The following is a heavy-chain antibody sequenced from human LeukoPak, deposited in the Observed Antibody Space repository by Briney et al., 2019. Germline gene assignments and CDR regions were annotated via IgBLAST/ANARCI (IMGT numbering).Heavy chain of an antibody. D-gene: IGHD1-26*01. J-gene: IGHJ4*02. CDR1: GGSISSYY. CDR2: IYYSGST. Sequence: SETLSLTCTVSGGSISSYYWSWIRQPPGEGLEWIGYIYYSGSTNYNPSLKSRVTISVDTSKNQFSLKLSSVTAADTAVYYCARVSGSYYSPKDYFDYWGQGTLVTVSS. V-gene: IGHV4-59*01. CDR3: ARVSGSYYSPKDYFDY.